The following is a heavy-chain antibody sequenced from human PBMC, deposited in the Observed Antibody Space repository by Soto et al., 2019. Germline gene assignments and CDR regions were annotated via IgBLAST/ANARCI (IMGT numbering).Heavy chain of an antibody. J-gene: IGHJ5*02. CDR3: AREPGTLNWFDP. Sequence: GGSLRLSCTVSGFTISTYSMNWVRQATEKGLEWVSYISSSSSTIYYADTVKGRFTISRDNAKNSLYLQMNSLRDEDTAVYYCAREPGTLNWFDPWGQGPLVTVSS. D-gene: IGHD3-10*01. CDR1: GFTISTYS. CDR2: ISSSSSTI. V-gene: IGHV3-48*02.